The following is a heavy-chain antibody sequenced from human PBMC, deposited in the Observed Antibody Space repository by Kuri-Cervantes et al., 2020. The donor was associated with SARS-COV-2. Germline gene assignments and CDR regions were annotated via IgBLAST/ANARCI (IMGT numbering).Heavy chain of an antibody. J-gene: IGHJ4*02. CDR1: GFTFSSYG. D-gene: IGHD7-27*01. CDR2: IRYDGSNK. V-gene: IGHV3-30*02. Sequence: GGSLRLSCAASGFTFSSYGMHWVRQAPGRGLEWVAFIRYDGSNKYYADSVKGRFTISRDNSKNTLYLQMNSLRAEDTAVYYCANGLIWGLDYWGQGTLVTVSS. CDR3: ANGLIWGLDY.